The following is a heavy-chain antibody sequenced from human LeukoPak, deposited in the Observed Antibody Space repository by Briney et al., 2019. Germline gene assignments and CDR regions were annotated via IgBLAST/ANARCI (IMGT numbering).Heavy chain of an antibody. CDR2: ISYDGTNK. D-gene: IGHD4-11*01. J-gene: IGHJ4*02. V-gene: IGHV3-30*07. CDR1: GFTFSTYA. CDR3: ARDRTPNWSAYSNPTFHY. Sequence: GGSLRLSCAASGFTFSTYAIHWVRQAPGKWLEWVAVISYDGTNKNYADSVKGRFTISRDNSKNTLYLQLDGLRAEDTAVYYCARDRTPNWSAYSNPTFHYWGQGTLVTVSP.